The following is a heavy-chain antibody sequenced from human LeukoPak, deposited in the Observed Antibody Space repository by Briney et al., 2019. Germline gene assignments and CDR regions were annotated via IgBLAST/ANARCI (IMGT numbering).Heavy chain of an antibody. CDR2: ISGSGGST. J-gene: IGHJ6*03. CDR1: GFTFSSYG. V-gene: IGHV3-23*01. D-gene: IGHD2-21*01. CDR3: ARDSQPISPYYYMDV. Sequence: GGSLRLSCAASGFTFSSYGMSWVRQAPGKGLEWVSAISGSGGSTYYADSVKGRFTISRDNSKNTLYLQMNSLRAEDTAVYYCARDSQPISPYYYMDVWGKGTTVTVSS.